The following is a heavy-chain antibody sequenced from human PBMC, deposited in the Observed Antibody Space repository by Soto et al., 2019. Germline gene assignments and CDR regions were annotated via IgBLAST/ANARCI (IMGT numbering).Heavy chain of an antibody. D-gene: IGHD2-15*01. J-gene: IGHJ5*02. CDR1: GGSFSGYY. V-gene: IGHV4-34*01. CDR2: INHSGST. Sequence: PSETLSLTCAVYGGSFSGYYWSWIRQPPGKGLEWIGEINHSGSTNYNPSLKSRVTISVDTSKNQFSLKLSSVTAADTAVYYCARAPPTVAATPGRWFDPWGQGTLVTVSS. CDR3: ARAPPTVAATPGRWFDP.